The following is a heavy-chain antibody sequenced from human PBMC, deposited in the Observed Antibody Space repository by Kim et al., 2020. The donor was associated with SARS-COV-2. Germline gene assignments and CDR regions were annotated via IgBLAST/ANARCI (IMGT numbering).Heavy chain of an antibody. D-gene: IGHD6-13*01. J-gene: IGHJ4*02. CDR2: ISGSGGST. V-gene: IGHV3-23*01. Sequence: GGSLRLSCAASGFTFSSYAMIWVRQAPGKGLEWVSAISGSGGSTYYADSVKGRFTISRDNSKNTLYLQMNSLRAEDTAVYYCAKDTLPRIAADSHVHDYWGQGPLVTVSS. CDR3: AKDTLPRIAADSHVHDY. CDR1: GFTFSSYA.